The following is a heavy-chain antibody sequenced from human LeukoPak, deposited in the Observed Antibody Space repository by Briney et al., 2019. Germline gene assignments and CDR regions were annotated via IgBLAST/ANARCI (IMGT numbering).Heavy chain of an antibody. J-gene: IGHJ4*02. V-gene: IGHV3-48*03. CDR2: ISSSAITI. CDR1: GFTFSSYE. Sequence: GGSLRLSCAASGFTFSSYEMTWVRQAPGKGLECVSYISSSAITIYYADSVKGRFSISRDNAKNSLYLQVNSLRAEDTAVYYCARDDKGLAGTFDYWGQGTLVTVSS. CDR3: ARDDKGLAGTFDY. D-gene: IGHD3-16*01.